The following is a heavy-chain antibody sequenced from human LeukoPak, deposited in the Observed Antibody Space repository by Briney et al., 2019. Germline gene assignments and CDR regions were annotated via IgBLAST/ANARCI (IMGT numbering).Heavy chain of an antibody. CDR1: GGSIISYY. CDR3: ARDGRGYSYGVGFDP. J-gene: IGHJ5*02. CDR2: IYYTGST. Sequence: PSETLSLTCTVSGGSIISYYWTWIRQPPGKGLEWIGYIYYTGSTKYNPSLKSRVTISVDTSKNQFSLKLSSVTAADTAVYYCARDGRGYSYGVGFDPWGQGTLVTASS. V-gene: IGHV4-59*01. D-gene: IGHD5-18*01.